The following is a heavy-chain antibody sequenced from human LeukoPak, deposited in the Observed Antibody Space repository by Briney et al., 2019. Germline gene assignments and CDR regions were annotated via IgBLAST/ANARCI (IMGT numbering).Heavy chain of an antibody. CDR2: MSSSGSSI. V-gene: IGHV3-21*01. Sequence: VGSLRLSSAASGFSFSTSTMNWVRQAPGRGLEWVSSMSSSGSSIYYADSVKGRFTISRDNAKTSLYLQINSLRAEDTAVYYCARDSYWLGCTIGAFDIWGQGTMVTVSS. CDR1: GFSFSTST. CDR3: ARDSYWLGCTIGAFDI. J-gene: IGHJ3*02. D-gene: IGHD3-10*01.